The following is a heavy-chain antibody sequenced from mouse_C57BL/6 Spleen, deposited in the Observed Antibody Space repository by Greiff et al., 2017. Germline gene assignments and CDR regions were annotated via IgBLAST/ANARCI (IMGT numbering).Heavy chain of an antibody. CDR2: IYPRAGST. Sequence: VQRVESGPELVKPGASVKLSCKASGYTFTSYDINWVKQRPGQGLEWIGWIYPRAGSTKYNAKFKGKATLTVDTSSSTAYMELHSLSSEDSAVYCWARLYASYYFDYGGQGTTLTVSS. CDR3: ARLYASYYFDY. V-gene: IGHV1-85*01. J-gene: IGHJ2*01. D-gene: IGHD6-1*01. CDR1: GYTFTSYD.